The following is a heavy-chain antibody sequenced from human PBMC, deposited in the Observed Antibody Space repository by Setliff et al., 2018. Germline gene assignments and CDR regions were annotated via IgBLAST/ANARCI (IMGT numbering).Heavy chain of an antibody. Sequence: GASVKVSCKGSGYRFIVYYVHWVRQTPGKGLEWMGRVDPKDGQAIYAKKFQGRFTITADTSIDTAYMELSSLTSEDTAVYYCATDLAIRGVQFDYWGRGTLVTVSS. CDR1: GYRFIVYY. D-gene: IGHD3-10*01. V-gene: IGHV1-69-2*01. CDR3: ATDLAIRGVQFDY. CDR2: VDPKDGQA. J-gene: IGHJ4*02.